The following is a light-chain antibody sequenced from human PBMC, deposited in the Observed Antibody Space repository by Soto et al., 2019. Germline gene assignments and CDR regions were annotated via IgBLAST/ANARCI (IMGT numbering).Light chain of an antibody. Sequence: DIQMTQSPSSLSASVGDRVTITCRASQTIYSSLNWYQQKPGKAPNLLIYNASTLQSRVPSRFSGSGSGTEFSLTISGLQREDFATYYCQQSYSAALTFGQGTAVEVK. CDR3: QQSYSAALT. CDR2: NAS. CDR1: QTIYSS. V-gene: IGKV1-39*01. J-gene: IGKJ1*01.